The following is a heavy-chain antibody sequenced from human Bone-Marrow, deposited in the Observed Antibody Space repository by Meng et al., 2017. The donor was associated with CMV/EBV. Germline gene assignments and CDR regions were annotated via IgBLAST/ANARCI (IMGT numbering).Heavy chain of an antibody. CDR3: ARESPRRSCINNNSYKYTMDV. D-gene: IGHD2-8*01. V-gene: IGHV1-2*02. Sequence: ASVKVSCKTSGYTFTVYYVQWVRQAPGQGLEWMGWISANSGGTHYAQNFQGRVTLTRDTSISTAYMELSGLRSDDTAVYYCARESPRRSCINNNSYKYTMDVWGRGTSATFPS. CDR2: ISANSGGT. CDR1: GYTFTVYY. J-gene: IGHJ6*02.